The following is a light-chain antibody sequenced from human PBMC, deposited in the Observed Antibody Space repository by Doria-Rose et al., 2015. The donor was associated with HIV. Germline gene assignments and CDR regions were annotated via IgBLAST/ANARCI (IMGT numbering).Light chain of an antibody. J-gene: IGKJ1*01. Sequence: AIRMTQSPSSLSASTGDRVTITCQASQDISNYLAWYQQQPGKAPKLLIYAASTLQSGVPSRFSGSGSGTDFTLTISYLQSEDFATYYCQQYYSYPPTFGQGTKAEVK. CDR3: QQYYSYPPT. V-gene: IGKV1-8*01. CDR1: QDISNY. CDR2: AAS.